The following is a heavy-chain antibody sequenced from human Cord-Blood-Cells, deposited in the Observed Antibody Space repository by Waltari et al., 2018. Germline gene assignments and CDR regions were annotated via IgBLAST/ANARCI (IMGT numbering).Heavy chain of an antibody. Sequence: QVQLQESGPGLVKPSETLSLTCTVSGGSISSYYWSWIRQPAGKGWEGTGRIYTSGSTNGNPSRKSQVTIAVDTANNRCSLKLSSVTAADTAVYSCARDRNSGYEYYFDYWGQGTLVTVSS. CDR3: ARDRNSGYEYYFDY. D-gene: IGHD5-12*01. CDR1: GGSISSYY. V-gene: IGHV4-4*07. CDR2: IYTSGST. J-gene: IGHJ4*02.